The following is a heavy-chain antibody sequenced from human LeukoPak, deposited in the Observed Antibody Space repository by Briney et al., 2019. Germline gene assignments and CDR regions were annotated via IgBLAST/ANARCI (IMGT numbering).Heavy chain of an antibody. D-gene: IGHD1-14*01. CDR3: ARGVEPLAANTLAY. CDR1: GFTFITDD. J-gene: IGHJ4*02. Sequence: GGSLRLSCAASGFTFITDDMTWVRQAPGKGLEWVSVLYSDGTTKYADSVQGRFTISRDNSKNTLYLEMNSLSPDDTAVYYCARGVEPLAANTLAYWGQGTLVTVSS. V-gene: IGHV3-53*01. CDR2: LYSDGTT.